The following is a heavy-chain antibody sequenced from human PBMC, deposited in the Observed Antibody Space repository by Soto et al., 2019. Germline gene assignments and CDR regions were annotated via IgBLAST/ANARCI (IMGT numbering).Heavy chain of an antibody. Sequence: GWSLRLSCSASVFTFRNYAMNWFRQAPGKGLEWVAVTSYDGTNKYYADSVKGRFTISRDNSRNTLYLQMNSLRTEDTAVYYCARDPFYTVPVAGEEVASDIWGQGTMVTVSS. D-gene: IGHD6-19*01. CDR1: VFTFRNYA. J-gene: IGHJ3*02. CDR3: ARDPFYTVPVAGEEVASDI. CDR2: TSYDGTNK. V-gene: IGHV3-30-3*01.